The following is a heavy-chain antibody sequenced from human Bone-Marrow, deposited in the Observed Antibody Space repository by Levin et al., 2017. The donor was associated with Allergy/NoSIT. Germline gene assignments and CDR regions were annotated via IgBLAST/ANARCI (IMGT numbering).Heavy chain of an antibody. D-gene: IGHD4-17*01. CDR3: ARAPDYGDRGFFDY. CDR1: GGSFSGYY. CDR2: INHSGST. J-gene: IGHJ4*02. Sequence: GSLRLSCAVYGGSFSGYYWSWIRQPPGKGLEWIGEINHSGSTNYNPSLKSRVTISVDTSKNQFSLKLSSVTAADTAVYYCARAPDYGDRGFFDYWGQGTLVTVSS. V-gene: IGHV4-34*01.